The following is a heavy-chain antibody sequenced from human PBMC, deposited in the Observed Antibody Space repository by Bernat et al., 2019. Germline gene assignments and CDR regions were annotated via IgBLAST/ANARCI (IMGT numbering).Heavy chain of an antibody. Sequence: QVQLVESGGGVVQPGRSPRLSCAASGFTFSSYGMHWVRQAPGKGLEWVAVIWYDGSNKYYADSVKGRFTISRDNSKNTLYLQMNSLRAEDTAVYYCARESTVTANWFDPWGQGTLVTVSS. CDR3: ARESTVTANWFDP. CDR1: GFTFSSYG. J-gene: IGHJ5*02. V-gene: IGHV3-33*01. CDR2: IWYDGSNK. D-gene: IGHD2-21*02.